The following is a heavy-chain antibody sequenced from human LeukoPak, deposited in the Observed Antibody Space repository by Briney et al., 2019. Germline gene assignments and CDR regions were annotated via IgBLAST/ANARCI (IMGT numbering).Heavy chain of an antibody. D-gene: IGHD2-2*01. V-gene: IGHV5-51*01. CDR2: IYPGDSDT. J-gene: IGHJ4*02. CDR1: GYSFTSYW. CDR3: TRPAVLGYCSSTSCFDY. Sequence: GESLKISWKGSGYSFTSYWIGWVRQMPGKGLEWVGIIYPGDSDTRYRPSFEGQVTISDDKSISTAYLQWSSLTASDTAMYYCTRPAVLGYCSSTSCFDYWGQGTLVTVSS.